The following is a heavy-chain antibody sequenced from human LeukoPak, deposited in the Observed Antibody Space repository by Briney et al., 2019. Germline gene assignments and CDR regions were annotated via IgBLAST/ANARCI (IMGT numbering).Heavy chain of an antibody. CDR1: GYTFTSYY. Sequence: ASVKVSCKASGYTFTSYYMHWVRQAPGQGLEWMGIINPSGGSTSYAQKFQGRVTMTRDTSTSTVYMELSSLRSEDTAVYYCARVQREVRDIILLWFGERYGMGVWGQGTTVTVSS. V-gene: IGHV1-46*01. J-gene: IGHJ6*02. CDR3: ARVQREVRDIILLWFGERYGMGV. D-gene: IGHD3-10*01. CDR2: INPSGGST.